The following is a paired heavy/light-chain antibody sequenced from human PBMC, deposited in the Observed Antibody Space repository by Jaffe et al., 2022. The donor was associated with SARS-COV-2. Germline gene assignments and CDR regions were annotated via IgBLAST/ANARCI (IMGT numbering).Heavy chain of an antibody. CDR2: IKTKVDGVTT. J-gene: IGHJ6*02. CDR3: TTLGSIFFQYGMDV. Sequence: EVQLVESGGGLVKPGGSLRLSCAASGFVFNDAWMNWVRQAPGKGLEWIGRIKTKVDGVTTDYPAPVKGRFTISRDDSRNTLYLQMNGLKTEDTAVYYCTTLGSIFFQYGMDVWGHGTTVTVSS. V-gene: IGHV3-15*01. CDR1: GFVFNDAW.
Light chain of an antibody. Sequence: SYVLSQPASLSVAPGDTARVTCGGDNIGGISVHWYQQRPGQAPVLVIYYDSDRPSGIPERFSGSNSGNTATLTISRVEAGDEADYYCLIWDFSSDSYVFGTGTKVTVL. CDR2: YDS. J-gene: IGLJ1*01. CDR1: NIGGIS. CDR3: LIWDFSSDSYV. V-gene: IGLV3-21*04.